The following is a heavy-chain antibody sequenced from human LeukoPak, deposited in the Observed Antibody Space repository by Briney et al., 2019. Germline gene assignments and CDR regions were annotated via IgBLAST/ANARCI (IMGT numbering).Heavy chain of an antibody. CDR1: GFTLSSYD. Sequence: PGGSLRLSCAASGFTLSSYDMHWVRQAPGKGLVWVAVIWYDGSSKYYADSVKGRFTISRDNSKNTLYLQMNSLRAEDTAVYYCARDRSGGVEGMDVWGQGTTVTVSS. CDR2: IWYDGSSK. D-gene: IGHD3-3*01. CDR3: ARDRSGGVEGMDV. J-gene: IGHJ6*02. V-gene: IGHV3-33*01.